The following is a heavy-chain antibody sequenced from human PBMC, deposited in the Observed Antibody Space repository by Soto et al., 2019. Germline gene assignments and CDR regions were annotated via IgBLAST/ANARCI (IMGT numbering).Heavy chain of an antibody. Sequence: ASVKVSCKASGYTFTGYYMHWVRQAPGQGLEWMGWINPNSGGTNYAQKFQGWVTMTRDTSISTAYMELSRLRSDDTAVYYCARVMYYYDSSGFSSAFDIWGQGTMVTRLL. CDR2: INPNSGGT. CDR3: ARVMYYYDSSGFSSAFDI. CDR1: GYTFTGYY. D-gene: IGHD3-22*01. J-gene: IGHJ3*02. V-gene: IGHV1-2*04.